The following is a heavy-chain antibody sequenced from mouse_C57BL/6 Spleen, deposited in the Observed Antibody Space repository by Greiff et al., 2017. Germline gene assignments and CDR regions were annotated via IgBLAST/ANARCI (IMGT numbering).Heavy chain of an antibody. CDR3: ASSSGLYFDY. Sequence: VQLQQPGAELVKPGASVKLSCKASGYTFTSYWMQWVKQRPGQGLEWIGEIDPSDSYTNYNQKFKGKATLTVDTSSSTAYMQRSSLTSEDSEVYYRASSSGLYFDYWGQGTTLTVSS. V-gene: IGHV1-50*01. CDR2: IDPSDSYT. CDR1: GYTFTSYW. J-gene: IGHJ2*01. D-gene: IGHD3-2*02.